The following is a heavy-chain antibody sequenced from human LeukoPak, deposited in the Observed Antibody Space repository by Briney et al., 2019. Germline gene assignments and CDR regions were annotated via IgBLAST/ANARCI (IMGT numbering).Heavy chain of an antibody. J-gene: IGHJ5*02. CDR1: GGSISSSSYY. CDR2: IYYSGST. Sequence: SETLSLTCTVSGGSISSSSYYWGCIRQPPGKGLECIGSIYYSGSTYYNPSLKSRVTISVDTSKNQFSLKLSSVTAADTAVYYCARGIESSTSWIDPWGQGTLVTVSS. V-gene: IGHV4-39*07. CDR3: ARGIESSTSWIDP. D-gene: IGHD2-2*01.